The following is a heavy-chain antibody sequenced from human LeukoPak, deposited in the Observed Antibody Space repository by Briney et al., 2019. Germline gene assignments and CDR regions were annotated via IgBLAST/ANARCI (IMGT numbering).Heavy chain of an antibody. CDR3: AREVYSGYHFDY. V-gene: IGHV3-30*04. J-gene: IGHJ4*02. CDR2: ISYDGSNK. Sequence: GRSLRLSCAASGFTFSSYAMHWVRQAPGKGLEWVAVISYDGSNKYYADSVKGRFTISRDNSKNTLYLQMNSLRAEDTAVYYCAREVYSGYHFDYWGQGPLVTVSS. D-gene: IGHD5-12*01. CDR1: GFTFSSYA.